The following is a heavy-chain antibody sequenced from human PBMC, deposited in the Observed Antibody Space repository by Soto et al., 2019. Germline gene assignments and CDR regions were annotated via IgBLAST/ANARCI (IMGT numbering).Heavy chain of an antibody. D-gene: IGHD6-13*01. CDR2: ISSSSSYI. CDR3: ARDSIAGIQEFDY. J-gene: IGHJ4*02. Sequence: EVQLVESGGGLVKPGGSLRLSCAASGFTFSSYSMKWVRQAPGKGLEWVSSISSSSSYIYYTDSVKGRFTISRDNAKKSLYLQMNSLRAEDTAVYYCARDSIAGIQEFDYWGQGTLVTVSS. CDR1: GFTFSSYS. V-gene: IGHV3-21*01.